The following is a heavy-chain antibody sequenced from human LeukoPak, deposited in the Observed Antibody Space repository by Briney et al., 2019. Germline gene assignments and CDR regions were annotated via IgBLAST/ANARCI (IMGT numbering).Heavy chain of an antibody. J-gene: IGHJ4*02. CDR1: RYTFTGYY. Sequence: ASVKVSCKASRYTFTGYYMHWVRQAPGQGLEWMGWINPNSGDTNFAQKFQGRVTMTRDTSISTAYMELSRLRSDDTAVYYCARDVWGVGAPRLDYWGQGTLVTVSS. D-gene: IGHD3-16*01. V-gene: IGHV1-2*02. CDR3: ARDVWGVGAPRLDY. CDR2: INPNSGDT.